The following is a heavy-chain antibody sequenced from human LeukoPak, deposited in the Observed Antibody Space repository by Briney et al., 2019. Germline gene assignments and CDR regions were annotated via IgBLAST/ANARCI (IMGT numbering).Heavy chain of an antibody. CDR2: INHSGSI. J-gene: IGHJ3*02. CDR1: GGSFSGYY. Sequence: SETLSLTCAVYGGSFSGYYWSWIRQPPGKGLEWIGEINHSGSINYNPSLKSRVTISVDTSKNQFSLKLSSVTAADTAVYYCARDPRGANRQQLGTTHAGGAFDIWGQGTMVTVSS. D-gene: IGHD6-13*01. CDR3: ARDPRGANRQQLGTTHAGGAFDI. V-gene: IGHV4-34*01.